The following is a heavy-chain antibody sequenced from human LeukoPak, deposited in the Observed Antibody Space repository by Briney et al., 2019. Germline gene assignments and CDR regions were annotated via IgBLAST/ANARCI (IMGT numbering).Heavy chain of an antibody. CDR1: GGSISSGSYY. D-gene: IGHD1-1*01. V-gene: IGHV4-61*02. J-gene: IGHJ6*03. CDR3: ARSYWAGTTTRGYYYYMDV. Sequence: SETLSLTCTVSGGSISSGSYYWSWIRQPAGKGLEWIGRIYTSVSTNYNPSLKSRVTISVDTSKNQFSLKLSSVTAADTAVYYCARSYWAGTTTRGYYYYMDVWGKGTTVTVSS. CDR2: IYTSVST.